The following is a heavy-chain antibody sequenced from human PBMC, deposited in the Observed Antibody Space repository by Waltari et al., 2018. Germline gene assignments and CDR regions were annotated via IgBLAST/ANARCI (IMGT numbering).Heavy chain of an antibody. CDR1: GYTFTGYY. J-gene: IGHJ6*03. Sequence: QVQLVQSGAEVKKPGASVKVSCKASGYTFTGYYMHWVRQAPGQGLEWMGRINPNSGGTNYAQKFQGRVTMTRDTSISTAYMELSRLRSDDTAVYYCARGRYCSGGSCYYYYYMDVWGKGTTVTVSS. CDR3: ARGRYCSGGSCYYYYYMDV. V-gene: IGHV1-2*06. CDR2: INPNSGGT. D-gene: IGHD2-15*01.